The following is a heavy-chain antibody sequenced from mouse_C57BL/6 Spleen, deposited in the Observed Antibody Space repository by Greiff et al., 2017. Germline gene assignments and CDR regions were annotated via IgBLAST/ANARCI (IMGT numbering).Heavy chain of an antibody. CDR1: GYTFTSYW. D-gene: IGHD1-1*01. CDR2: IHPNSGST. J-gene: IGHJ2*01. Sequence: QVQLQQPGAELVKPGASVKLSCKASGYTFTSYWMHWVKQRPGQGLEWIGMIHPNSGSTNYNEKFKSKATLTVDKSSSTAYMQLSSLTSEDSAVYYCARAPITTVVANYFDYWGQGTTLTVSS. V-gene: IGHV1-64*01. CDR3: ARAPITTVVANYFDY.